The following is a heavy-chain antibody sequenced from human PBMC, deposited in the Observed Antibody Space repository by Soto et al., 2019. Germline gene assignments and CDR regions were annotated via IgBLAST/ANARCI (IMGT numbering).Heavy chain of an antibody. D-gene: IGHD3-10*01. CDR3: VMVSHGPSHQLGYVRGV. Sequence: GGSLRLSCSASGFTFSSYAMHWVRQAPGKGLEYVSAISSNGGSTYYADSVKGRFTISRDNSKNTLYLQMSSLRAEDTALYYCVMVSHGPSHQLGYVRGVGGNGPSVTVS. V-gene: IGHV3-64D*08. CDR1: GFTFSSYA. CDR2: ISSNGGST. J-gene: IGHJ6*04.